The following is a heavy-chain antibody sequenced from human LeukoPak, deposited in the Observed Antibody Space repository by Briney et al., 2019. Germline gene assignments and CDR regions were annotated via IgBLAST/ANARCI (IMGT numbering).Heavy chain of an antibody. V-gene: IGHV4-39*01. CDR3: ARLSFGPYYYYYMDV. Sequence: SETLSLTCTVSGGSISSSSYYWDWIRQPPGKGLEWIGSIYYSGSTYYNPSLKSRVTISVDTSKNQFSLKLSSVTAADTAVYYCARLSFGPYYYYYMDVWGKGTTVTVSS. CDR1: GGSISSSSYY. CDR2: IYYSGST. J-gene: IGHJ6*03. D-gene: IGHD3-10*01.